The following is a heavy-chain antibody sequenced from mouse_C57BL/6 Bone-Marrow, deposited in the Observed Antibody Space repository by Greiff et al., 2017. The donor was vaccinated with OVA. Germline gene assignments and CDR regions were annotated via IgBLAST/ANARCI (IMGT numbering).Heavy chain of an antibody. CDR1: GFSLTSYS. CDR2: IWTGGGT. Sequence: VQLVESGPGLVAPSQSLSITCTASGFSLTSYSIRWVRQPPGQGLEWIGVIWTGGGTNYNSALKSRLSISKDNSKSQVFLKINSLQTEDTARYYCARTAYYGYDGYFDVWGTGTTVTVSS. CDR3: ARTAYYGYDGYFDV. V-gene: IGHV2-9-1*01. D-gene: IGHD2-9*01. J-gene: IGHJ1*03.